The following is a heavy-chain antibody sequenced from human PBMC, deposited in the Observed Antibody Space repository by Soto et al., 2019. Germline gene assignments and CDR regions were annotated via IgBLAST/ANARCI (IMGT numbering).Heavy chain of an antibody. CDR1: GFAFSHYW. D-gene: IGHD3-16*01. CDR2: IKEDGRER. Sequence: QVVESGGGLVQPGGSLRLSCAASGFAFSHYWMFWVRQAPGMGLEWVANIKEDGRERNYVGSVKGRFTISRDNAKNSLYLEMNSLRSEDTAVYYCARDRGGRSGKDVWGKGTTVTVSS. CDR3: ARDRGGRSGKDV. V-gene: IGHV3-7*01. J-gene: IGHJ6*04.